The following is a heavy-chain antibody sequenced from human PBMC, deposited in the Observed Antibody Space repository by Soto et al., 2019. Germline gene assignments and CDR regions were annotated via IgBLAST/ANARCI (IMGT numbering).Heavy chain of an antibody. D-gene: IGHD3-3*01. CDR1: GGSISTSNW. CDR2: INHSGST. Sequence: QVQLQESGPGLVKPSGTLSLTCAVSGGSISTSNWWSWVRQPPGKGLDWIGEINHSGSTNYNPSLKSRVTISVDTSKNQFSLKLSSVTAADTAVYYCARASLDFWSCSLDYWGQGTLVTVSS. J-gene: IGHJ4*02. CDR3: ARASLDFWSCSLDY. V-gene: IGHV4-4*02.